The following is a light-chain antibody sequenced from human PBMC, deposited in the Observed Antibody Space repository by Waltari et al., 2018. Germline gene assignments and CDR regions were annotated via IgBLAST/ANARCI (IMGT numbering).Light chain of an antibody. Sequence: QSVLTQPPSASGTPGQRVTISCSGGSSNIGSNVVTWYQQFPGTAPKLLIYSSSQRRSGVPYRVSGSKSGTSASLAISGLQSEDEADFYCASWDDSLNGWVFGGGTKLTVL. J-gene: IGLJ3*02. V-gene: IGLV1-44*01. CDR3: ASWDDSLNGWV. CDR1: SSNIGSNV. CDR2: SSS.